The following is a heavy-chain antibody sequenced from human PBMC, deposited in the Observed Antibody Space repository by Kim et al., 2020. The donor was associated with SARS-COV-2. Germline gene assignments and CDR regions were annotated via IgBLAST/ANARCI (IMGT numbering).Heavy chain of an antibody. CDR3: AKSTARASYNWFDP. D-gene: IGHD6-6*01. J-gene: IGHJ5*02. V-gene: IGHV1-69*01. Sequence: YAEQCQDRLTITADESTSTTYMELSSLTSEDTAVYYCAKSTARASYNWFDPWGQGTLVTVSS.